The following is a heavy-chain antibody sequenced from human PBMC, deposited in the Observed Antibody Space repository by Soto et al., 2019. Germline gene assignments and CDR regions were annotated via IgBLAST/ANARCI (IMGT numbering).Heavy chain of an antibody. Sequence: PSETLSLTCAVYGGSFSGYYWSWIRQPPGKGLEWIGEINHSGSTNYNPSLKSRVTISVDTSKNQFSLKLSSVTAADTAVYYCARGAWGSCRYLYYYGMDVWGQGTTVTVSS. D-gene: IGHD3-16*02. CDR3: ARGAWGSCRYLYYYGMDV. V-gene: IGHV4-34*01. CDR2: INHSGST. J-gene: IGHJ6*02. CDR1: GGSFSGYY.